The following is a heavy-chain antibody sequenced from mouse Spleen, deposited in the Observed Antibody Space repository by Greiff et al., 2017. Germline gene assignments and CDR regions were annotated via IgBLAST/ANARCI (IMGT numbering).Heavy chain of an antibody. CDR2: IHPNSGST. CDR3: ARWDDYDVWFAY. V-gene: IGHV1-64*01. Sequence: QVQLQQPGAELVKPGASVKLSCKASGYTFTSYWMHWVKQRPGQGLEWIGMIHPNSGSTNYNEKFKSKATLTVDKSSSTAYMQLSSLTSEDSAVYYCARWDDYDVWFAYWGQGTLVTVSA. D-gene: IGHD2-4*01. J-gene: IGHJ3*01. CDR1: GYTFTSYW.